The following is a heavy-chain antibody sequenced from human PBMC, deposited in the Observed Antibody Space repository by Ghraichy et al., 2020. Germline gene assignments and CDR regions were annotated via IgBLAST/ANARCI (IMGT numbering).Heavy chain of an antibody. CDR3: ARISPSFGGVTIARVFTEFDY. J-gene: IGHJ4*02. V-gene: IGHV4-39*01. CDR2: IYYRGNT. CDR1: GGSISSSSYF. D-gene: IGHD3-16*01. Sequence: SETLSLTCTVSGGSISSSSYFWGWIRQPPGKGLEWIGSIYYRGNTYYNPPLKSRVTISVDMSKNQFSLKLSSVTAADTAVYYCARISPSFGGVTIARVFTEFDYWGQGTLVTVSS.